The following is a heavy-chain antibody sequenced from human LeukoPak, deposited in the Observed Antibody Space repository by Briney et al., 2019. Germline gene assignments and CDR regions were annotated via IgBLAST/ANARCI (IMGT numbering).Heavy chain of an antibody. Sequence: SETLSLTCAVSGGSISSSGYSWSWIRQPPGKGLEWIGYIYHSGSTYYNPSLKSRVTISVDRSKNQFSLKLSSVTAADTAVYYCARDLSGSYLDYWGQGTLVTVSS. CDR2: IYHSGST. J-gene: IGHJ4*02. D-gene: IGHD1-26*01. CDR1: GGSISSSGYS. CDR3: ARDLSGSYLDY. V-gene: IGHV4-30-2*01.